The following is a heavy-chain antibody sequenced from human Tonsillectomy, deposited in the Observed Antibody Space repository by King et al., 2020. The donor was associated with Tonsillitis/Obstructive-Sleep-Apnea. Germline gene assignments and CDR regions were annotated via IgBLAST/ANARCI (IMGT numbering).Heavy chain of an antibody. Sequence: QLVQSGGGLVQPGGSLRLSCAASGFTFSSYEMNWVRQAPGKGLEWVSYISSSGSTIYYADSVKGRFTISRDNAKNSLYLQMNSLRAEDTAVYYCAKEHIQLWLRDAFDIWGQGTMVTVAS. CDR2: ISSSGSTI. CDR3: AKEHIQLWLRDAFDI. D-gene: IGHD5-18*01. V-gene: IGHV3-48*03. J-gene: IGHJ3*02. CDR1: GFTFSSYE.